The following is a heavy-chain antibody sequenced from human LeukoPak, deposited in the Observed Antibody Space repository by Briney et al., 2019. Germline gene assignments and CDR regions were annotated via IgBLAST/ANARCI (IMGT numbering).Heavy chain of an antibody. CDR2: ISNSGSAI. CDR1: GFTFSDYY. J-gene: IGHJ4*02. D-gene: IGHD2-8*01. CDR3: ARVRGVYASDY. Sequence: GGSLRLPCAASGFTFSDYYMSWIRQAPGKGLEWLSYISNSGSAISYADSVKGRFTTSRDNAKNSLYLQMNSLRAEDTAVYYCARVRGVYASDYWGQGTLVTVSS. V-gene: IGHV3-11*04.